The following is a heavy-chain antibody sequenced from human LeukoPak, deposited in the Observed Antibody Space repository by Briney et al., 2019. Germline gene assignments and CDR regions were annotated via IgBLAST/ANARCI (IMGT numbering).Heavy chain of an antibody. V-gene: IGHV1-18*01. D-gene: IGHD6-13*01. Sequence: GASVKVSCKASGYTFTSYGISWVRQAPGQGLGWMGWISAYNGNTNYAQKLQGRVTMTTDTSTSTAYVELRSLRSDDTAVYYCARVGYSRLEAFDIWGQGTMVTVSS. CDR3: ARVGYSRLEAFDI. CDR1: GYTFTSYG. J-gene: IGHJ3*02. CDR2: ISAYNGNT.